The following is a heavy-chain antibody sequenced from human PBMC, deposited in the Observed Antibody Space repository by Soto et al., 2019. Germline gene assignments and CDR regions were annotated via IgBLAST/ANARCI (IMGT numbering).Heavy chain of an antibody. Sequence: EVQLVESGGGLVQPGGSLKLSCAASGFTFSGSAMHWFRQASGKGLEWVGRIRSKANSYATAYAASVKGRFTISRDDSKNTAYLQMNSLKTEDTAVYSCTSDKFLSKGDYWGQGTLVTVS. CDR1: GFTFSGSA. V-gene: IGHV3-73*01. CDR2: IRSKANSYAT. D-gene: IGHD3-16*02. CDR3: TSDKFLSKGDY. J-gene: IGHJ4*02.